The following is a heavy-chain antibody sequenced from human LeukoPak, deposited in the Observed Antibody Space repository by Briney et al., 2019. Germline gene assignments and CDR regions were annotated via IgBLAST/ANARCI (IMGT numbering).Heavy chain of an antibody. Sequence: SETLSLTCTVSGGSISSSSYYWGWIRQPPGKGLEWIGSIYYSGSTYYNPSLKSRVTISVDTSKNQFSLKLSSVTAADTAVYYCARANDILTGYYKAYYYYGMDVWGQGTTVTVSS. D-gene: IGHD3-9*01. CDR1: GGSISSSSYY. CDR2: IYYSGST. V-gene: IGHV4-39*07. CDR3: ARANDILTGYYKAYYYYGMDV. J-gene: IGHJ6*02.